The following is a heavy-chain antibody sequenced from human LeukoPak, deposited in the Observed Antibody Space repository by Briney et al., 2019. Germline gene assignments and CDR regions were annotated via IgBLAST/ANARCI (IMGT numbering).Heavy chain of an antibody. CDR2: ISGSGGST. J-gene: IGHJ4*02. CDR1: GFTFSSYG. Sequence: GGSLRLSCAASGFTFSSYGMSWVRQAPGKGLECVSSISGSGGSTNHADSVKGRFTISRDNSKNTQYLQMNSLRAEDTAVYYCAKVWTAYSDDYFDYWGQGTLVTVSS. CDR3: AKVWTAYSDDYFDY. D-gene: IGHD3/OR15-3a*01. V-gene: IGHV3-23*01.